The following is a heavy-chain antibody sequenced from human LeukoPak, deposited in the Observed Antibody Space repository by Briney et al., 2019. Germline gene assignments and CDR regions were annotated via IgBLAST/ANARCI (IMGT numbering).Heavy chain of an antibody. D-gene: IGHD5-24*01. CDR3: ANGRGPNTGPTLDY. CDR1: GLTFSSSS. CDR2: ISGSGENT. J-gene: IGHJ4*02. V-gene: IGHV3-23*01. Sequence: GGSLRLSCAASGLTFSSSSMTWVRQAPGKGLEWVSCISGSGENTYYADSVRGRFTISRDNSKNTLYLQLNSLRAEDTAIYYCANGRGPNTGPTLDYWGQGTLVTVSS.